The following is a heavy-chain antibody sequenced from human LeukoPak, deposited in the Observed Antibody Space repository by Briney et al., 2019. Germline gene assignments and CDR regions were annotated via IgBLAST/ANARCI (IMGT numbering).Heavy chain of an antibody. J-gene: IGHJ5*02. CDR2: INHSGST. V-gene: IGHV4-39*07. Sequence: SETLCLTCTVSGGSISTSSYYWGWIRQPPGKGLEWIGEINHSGSTNYNPSLKSRVTISVDTSKNQFSLKLSSVTAADTAVYYCARGSRWFDPWGQGTLVTVSS. CDR1: GGSISTSSYY. CDR3: ARGSRWFDP.